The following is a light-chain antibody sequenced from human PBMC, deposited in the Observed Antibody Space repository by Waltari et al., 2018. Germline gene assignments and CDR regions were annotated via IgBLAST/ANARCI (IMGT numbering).Light chain of an antibody. CDR3: QQYNIRPPDT. J-gene: IGKJ2*01. CDR2: GTS. Sequence: IVMTQSPATLSASPGERATLSCRASKSVKSNLAWYQKEPGEPPRLLIYGTSTRVTGIPARFSGHGSGTEFTRTISSLQSEDSAVYFCQQYNIRPPDTFGQGTKLEIK. CDR1: KSVKSN. V-gene: IGKV3-15*01.